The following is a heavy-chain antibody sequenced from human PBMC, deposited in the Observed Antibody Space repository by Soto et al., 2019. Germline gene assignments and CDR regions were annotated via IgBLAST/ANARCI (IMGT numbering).Heavy chain of an antibody. CDR1: GFTLSTYS. CDR2: ISSSSSYI. D-gene: IGHD4-17*01. J-gene: IGHJ6*02. V-gene: IGHV3-21*01. CDR3: ARDTDYGGAYYYYGMDV. Sequence: GGSLRLSCEVSGFTLSTYSMNWVRQAPGKGLEWVSSISSSSSYIYYADSVKGRFTISRDNAKNSLYLQMNSLRAEETAVYYYARDTDYGGAYYYYGMDVWGQGTTVTVSS.